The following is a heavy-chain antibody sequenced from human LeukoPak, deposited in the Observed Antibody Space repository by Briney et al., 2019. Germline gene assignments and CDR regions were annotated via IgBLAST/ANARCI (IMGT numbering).Heavy chain of an antibody. D-gene: IGHD3-22*01. CDR2: ILYDGSDQ. CDR1: GFTFSSYG. V-gene: IGHV3-33*01. CDR3: ARDNDSSGYYRGAFDI. Sequence: QAGGSLRLSCATSGFTFSSYGLHWVRQAPGKGLEWVAVILYDGSDQYYPDSVKGRFTISRDDSKNTLYLEMNSLRAEDTAVHYCARDNDSSGYYRGAFDIWGQGTMVTVSS. J-gene: IGHJ3*02.